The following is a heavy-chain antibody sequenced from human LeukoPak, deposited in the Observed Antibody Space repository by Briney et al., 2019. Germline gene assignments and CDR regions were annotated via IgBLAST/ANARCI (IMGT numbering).Heavy chain of an antibody. Sequence: GGSLRLSCGASGFSFSDAWMNWVRQAPEKGLEWVGRVKSETNGGTTDYAAPVKGRFTILRDDSENTLYLQMDSLKTEDTAIYYCTTTPLGYCTGSGCYSYFDYWGQGTLVTVSS. CDR3: TTTPLGYCTGSGCYSYFDY. V-gene: IGHV3-15*01. CDR1: GFSFSDAW. CDR2: VKSETNGGTT. D-gene: IGHD2-8*02. J-gene: IGHJ4*02.